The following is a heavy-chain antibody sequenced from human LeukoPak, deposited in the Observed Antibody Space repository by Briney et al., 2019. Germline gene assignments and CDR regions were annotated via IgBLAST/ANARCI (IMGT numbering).Heavy chain of an antibody. D-gene: IGHD3-22*01. CDR3: ARAYYYDSRGAFDI. V-gene: IGHV1-8*01. CDR1: GYTFTSYD. Sequence: ASVKVSCKASGYTFTSYDINWVRQATGQGLEWMGWMNPNSGNTGYAQKFQGRVTMTRNTSISTAYMELSSLRSEDAAVYCCARAYYYDSRGAFDIWGQGTMVTVSS. CDR2: MNPNSGNT. J-gene: IGHJ3*02.